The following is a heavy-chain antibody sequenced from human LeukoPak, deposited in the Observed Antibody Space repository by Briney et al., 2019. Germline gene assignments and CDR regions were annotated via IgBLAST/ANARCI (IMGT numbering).Heavy chain of an antibody. CDR3: ARVQTHYMDV. V-gene: IGHV3-48*04. J-gene: IGHJ6*03. CDR1: GFTFSSYS. CDR2: ISSGSTTI. Sequence: GGSLRLSCAASGFTFSSYSMNWVRQAPGKGLEWVSYISSGSTTIYYADSVKGRFTISRDNAKNSLYLQMNSLRAEDTAVYYCARVQTHYMDVWGKGTTVTVSS.